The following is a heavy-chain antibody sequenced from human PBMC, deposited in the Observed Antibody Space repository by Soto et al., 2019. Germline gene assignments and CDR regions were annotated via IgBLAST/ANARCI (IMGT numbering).Heavy chain of an antibody. V-gene: IGHV1-69*02. Sequence: QVQLVQSGAEVKKPGSSVKVSCKASGGTFSTYIINWVRQAPAQGLEWMGRIIPIVDVSNNAQKFQGRVTITPDKSTSTAYMELSSLRSDDTAIYYCARLRSVADAFEIWGQGTMVTVSS. J-gene: IGHJ3*02. CDR2: IIPIVDVS. CDR1: GGTFSTYI. CDR3: ARLRSVADAFEI.